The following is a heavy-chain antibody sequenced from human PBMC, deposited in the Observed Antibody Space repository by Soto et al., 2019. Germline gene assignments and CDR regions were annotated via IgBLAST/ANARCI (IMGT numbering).Heavy chain of an antibody. J-gene: IGHJ4*02. V-gene: IGHV3-23*01. Sequence: ESGGGLVQPGGSLRLSCAASGFTFTTYAMSWVRQAPGKGLEWVSGVTDSGGKTYYADSVKGRFTISRDNSKNTLYLQMNSLRAEDTAVYYCAKGFIVAATTPEFDYWGQGTLVTVSS. CDR2: VTDSGGKT. CDR3: AKGFIVAATTPEFDY. CDR1: GFTFTTYA. D-gene: IGHD1-26*01.